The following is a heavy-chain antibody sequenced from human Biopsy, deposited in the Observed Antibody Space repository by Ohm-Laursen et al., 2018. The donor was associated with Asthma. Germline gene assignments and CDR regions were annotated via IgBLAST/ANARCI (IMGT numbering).Heavy chain of an antibody. D-gene: IGHD6-19*01. V-gene: IGHV4-30-4*01. CDR1: GASIKTDDHY. Sequence: TLSLTCTVSGASIKTDDHYWSWLRQPPGKGLEWVGFIHYSGSTAYNPSLKGGVTISVDTSKNQFSLKLSSVTAVDTAVYYCARASVAASSNWFDPWGQGTLVTVSS. CDR3: ARASVAASSNWFDP. J-gene: IGHJ5*02. CDR2: IHYSGST.